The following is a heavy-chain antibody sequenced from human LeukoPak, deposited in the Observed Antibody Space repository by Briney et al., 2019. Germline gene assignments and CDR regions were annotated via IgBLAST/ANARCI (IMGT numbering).Heavy chain of an antibody. Sequence: GGSLRLSCAASGFTFSNYAMSWVRQAPGKGLEWVSAISGSGGSTCYADSVKGRFTISRDKSKNTLYLQMNSLRVEDTAVYSCAKGAGISGWYDWGQGTLVTVSS. J-gene: IGHJ4*02. V-gene: IGHV3-23*01. CDR1: GFTFSNYA. CDR3: AKGAGISGWYD. CDR2: ISGSGGST. D-gene: IGHD6-19*01.